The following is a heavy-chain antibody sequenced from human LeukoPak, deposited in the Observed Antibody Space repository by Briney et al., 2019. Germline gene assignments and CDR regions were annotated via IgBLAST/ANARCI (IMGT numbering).Heavy chain of an antibody. D-gene: IGHD3-10*01. Sequence: GGSLRLSCAAPGFTFSSYAMSWVRQAPGKGLEWVSAISGSGGSTYYADSVKGRFTISRDNSKNTLYLQMNSLRAEDTAVYYCAKGAAGSQSPADFDYWGQGTLVTVSS. CDR2: ISGSGGST. J-gene: IGHJ4*02. V-gene: IGHV3-23*01. CDR3: AKGAAGSQSPADFDY. CDR1: GFTFSSYA.